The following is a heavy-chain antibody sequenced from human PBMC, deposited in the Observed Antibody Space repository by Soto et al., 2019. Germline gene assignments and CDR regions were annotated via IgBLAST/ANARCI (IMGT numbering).Heavy chain of an antibody. D-gene: IGHD6-19*01. J-gene: IGHJ6*02. CDR3: ARDYCWLVPYYYYGMDV. CDR2: ISYDGSNK. V-gene: IGHV3-30-3*01. Sequence: QVQLVESGGGVVQPGRSLRLSCAASGFTFSSYAMHWVRQAPGKGLEWVAVISYDGSNKYYADSVKGRFTISRDNSKNSLYLQMNSLRAEDTAVYYCARDYCWLVPYYYYGMDVWGQGTTVTVSS. CDR1: GFTFSSYA.